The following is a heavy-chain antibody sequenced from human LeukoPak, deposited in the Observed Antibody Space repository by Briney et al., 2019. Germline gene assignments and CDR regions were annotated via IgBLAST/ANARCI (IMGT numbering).Heavy chain of an antibody. V-gene: IGHV3-48*03. CDR1: GFTFGDYA. CDR3: ASPWRSSGWYAFDI. D-gene: IGHD6-19*01. CDR2: ISSSGSIK. Sequence: PGGSLRLSCTASGFTFGDYAMSWVRQAPGKGLEWISFISSSGSIKYYADSLKGRFTISRDNAKNSLYLQMNSLRAEDTAVYYCASPWRSSGWYAFDIWGQGTMVTVSS. J-gene: IGHJ3*02.